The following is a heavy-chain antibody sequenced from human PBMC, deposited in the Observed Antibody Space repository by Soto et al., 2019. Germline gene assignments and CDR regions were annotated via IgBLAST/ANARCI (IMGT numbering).Heavy chain of an antibody. CDR1: GGYFNDNY. Sequence: QVQLQQWGAGLLKPSETLSLSCAVYGGYFNDNYYTWFRQPPGKGLEWIGEISRSGTTKYIPSLKSRASISFDTSKTQVSLKVTSVTAADPAVYYCAPSLWFGTQVELWGQGALVTVSS. J-gene: IGHJ5*02. D-gene: IGHD3-10*01. CDR3: APSLWFGTQVEL. V-gene: IGHV4-34*01. CDR2: ISRSGTT.